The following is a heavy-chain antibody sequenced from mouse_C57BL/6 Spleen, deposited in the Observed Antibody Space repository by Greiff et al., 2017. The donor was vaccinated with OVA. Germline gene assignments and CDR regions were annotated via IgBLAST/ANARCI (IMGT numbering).Heavy chain of an antibody. CDR2: IWSDGST. Sequence: VHLVESGPGLVAPSQSLSITCTVSGFSLTSYGVHWVRQPPGKGLEWLVVIWSDGSTTYNSALKSRLSISKDNSKSQVFLKMNSLQTDDTAMYYCARHGEIYYDYAFAYWGQGTLVTVSA. V-gene: IGHV2-6-1*01. J-gene: IGHJ3*01. CDR1: GFSLTSYG. D-gene: IGHD2-4*01. CDR3: ARHGEIYYDYAFAY.